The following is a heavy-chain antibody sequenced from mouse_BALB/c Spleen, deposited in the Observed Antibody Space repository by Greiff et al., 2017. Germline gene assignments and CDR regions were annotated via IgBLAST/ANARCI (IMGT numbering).Heavy chain of an antibody. J-gene: IGHJ3*01. CDR1: GYTFTTYP. D-gene: IGHD1-2*01. V-gene: IGHV1-47*01. CDR2: FHPYNDDT. Sequence: QVQLKQSGAELVKPGASVKMSCKAFGYTFTTYPIEWMKQNHGKSLEWIGNFHPYNDDTKYNEKFKGKAKLTVEKSSSTVYLELSRLTSDDSAVYYCALGTTAKGPFAYWGQGTLVTVSA. CDR3: ALGTTAKGPFAY.